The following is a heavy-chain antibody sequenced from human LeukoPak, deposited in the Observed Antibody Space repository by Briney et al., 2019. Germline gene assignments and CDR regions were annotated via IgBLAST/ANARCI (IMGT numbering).Heavy chain of an antibody. CDR3: AKEIGAIGRPAVDY. V-gene: IGHV3-7*03. Sequence: GGSLRLSCAASGFTFSSYWMSWVRQAPGKGLEWVANIKQDGSEKYYVDSVKGRFTISRDNSKNTLYLHMSSLGAADTAIYYCAKEIGAIGRPAVDYWGQGTLVTVSS. J-gene: IGHJ4*02. CDR1: GFTFSSYW. D-gene: IGHD6-6*01. CDR2: IKQDGSEK.